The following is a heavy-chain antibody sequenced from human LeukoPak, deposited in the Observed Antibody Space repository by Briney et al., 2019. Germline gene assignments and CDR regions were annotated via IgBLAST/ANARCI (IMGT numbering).Heavy chain of an antibody. V-gene: IGHV3-48*03. CDR3: ARDIVEMATINPYYFDY. CDR1: GFTLSSYE. D-gene: IGHD5-24*01. J-gene: IGHJ4*02. Sequence: GGSLRLSCAASGFTLSSYEMNWVRQAPGKGLEWVSYMSSSGNSKHYADSVKGRFTISRDNAKNSLYLQMNSLRAEDTAVYYCARDIVEMATINPYYFDYWGQGTLVTVSS. CDR2: MSSSGNSK.